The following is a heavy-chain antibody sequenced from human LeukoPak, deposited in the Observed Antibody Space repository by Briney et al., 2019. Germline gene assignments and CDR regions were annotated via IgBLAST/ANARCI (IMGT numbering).Heavy chain of an antibody. CDR2: IYYSGST. Sequence: PSQTLSLTCTVSGGSISSGGYYWSWIRQHPGKGLEWIGYIYYSGSTYYNPSLKSRVTISVDTSKNQFSLELSSVTAADTAVYYCARDPIGYGMDVWGQGTTVTVSS. CDR1: GGSISSGGYY. D-gene: IGHD1-26*01. V-gene: IGHV4-31*03. J-gene: IGHJ6*02. CDR3: ARDPIGYGMDV.